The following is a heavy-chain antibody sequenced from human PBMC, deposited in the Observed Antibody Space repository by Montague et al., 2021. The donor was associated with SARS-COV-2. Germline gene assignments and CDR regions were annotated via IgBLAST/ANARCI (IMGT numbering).Heavy chain of an antibody. CDR1: DGSFSDYS. D-gene: IGHD3-22*01. J-gene: IGHJ4*02. CDR3: ARGRQHINMVVVVVTGGEYYFDF. Sequence: ETLSLTCAVYDGSFSDYSWIWIRQPPGKGLEWIGEINHRGSTNYNPSLKSRVTISVDTSKNQFSLKMTSVTAADTAVYYCARGRQHINMVVVVVTGGEYYFDFWGQGTLVAVSS. CDR2: INHRGST. V-gene: IGHV4-34*01.